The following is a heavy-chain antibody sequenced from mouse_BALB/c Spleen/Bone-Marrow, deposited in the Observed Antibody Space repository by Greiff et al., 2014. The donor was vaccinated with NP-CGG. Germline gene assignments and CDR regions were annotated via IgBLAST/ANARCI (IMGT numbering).Heavy chain of an antibody. CDR1: GFNVKDTY. CDR2: IDPANGNT. J-gene: IGHJ4*01. CDR3: ARWEYYAMDY. V-gene: IGHV14-3*02. Sequence: VQLKQSGAELVKPGASVKLSCTASGFNVKDTYMHWVKQRPEQGLEWIGRIDPANGNTKYDPKLQGKATITADTSSNTAYLQLSSLTSEDTAVYYWARWEYYAMDYWGQGTSVTVSS. D-gene: IGHD4-1*01.